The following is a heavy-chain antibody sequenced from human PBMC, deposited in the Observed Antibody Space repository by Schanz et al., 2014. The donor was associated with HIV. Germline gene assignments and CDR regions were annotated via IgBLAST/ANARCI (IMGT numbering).Heavy chain of an antibody. J-gene: IGHJ2*01. CDR1: GYTFTGYY. D-gene: IGHD3-22*01. Sequence: QVQLVQSGAEVKKPGASVKVSCKASGYTFTGYYMHWVRQAPGQGLEWIGWINPNSGGTNYAQKFQGRVTMTRDTSISTAYMELRRLRYDDTAVYYCAMGPDYYDSSAYYRVGLWYFDLWGRGTLVTVSS. CDR2: INPNSGGT. CDR3: AMGPDYYDSSAYYRVGLWYFDL. V-gene: IGHV1-2*02.